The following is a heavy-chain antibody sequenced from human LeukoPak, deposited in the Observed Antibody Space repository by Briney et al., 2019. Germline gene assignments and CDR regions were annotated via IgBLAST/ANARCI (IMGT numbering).Heavy chain of an antibody. CDR1: GYSFTSYW. Sequence: VTSLNISCKCSGYSFTSYWIAWVRQMPGKGLELMGSFYPGDSDTRYSPSFQGQVTISADKSITTAYLQWSSLKASDTAMYYCARQLDWYFDLWGRGTLVTVSS. V-gene: IGHV5-51*01. CDR2: FYPGDSDT. CDR3: ARQLDWYFDL. J-gene: IGHJ2*01.